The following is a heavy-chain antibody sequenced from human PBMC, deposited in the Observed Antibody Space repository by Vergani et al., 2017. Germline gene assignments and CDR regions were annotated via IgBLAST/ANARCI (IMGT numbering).Heavy chain of an antibody. CDR2: IKSDGSIT. Sequence: EVQLVESGGGLIHPGGSLRLSCEGSGFSFSGYWMHWVRQSPEKGLVWVSRIKSDGSITNYADSVKGRFTISRDKSQNTVNLQMNSLRTEDTAVYFCANSVIAGNVGVAYFGMDVWGRGTTVTVS. V-gene: IGHV3-74*01. J-gene: IGHJ6*02. CDR1: GFSFSGYW. D-gene: IGHD2/OR15-2a*01. CDR3: ANSVIAGNVGVAYFGMDV.